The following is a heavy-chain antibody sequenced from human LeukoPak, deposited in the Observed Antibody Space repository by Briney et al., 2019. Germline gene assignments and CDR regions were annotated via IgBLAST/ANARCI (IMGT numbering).Heavy chain of an antibody. J-gene: IGHJ5*02. CDR1: GYTFTSYD. CDR2: INPNSGGT. Sequence: ASVKVSCKASGYTFTSYDINWVRQAPGQGLEWMGWINPNSGGTNYAQKFQGRVTMTRDTSISTAYMELSRLRSDDTAVYYCARQGSTSRLMVDPWGQGTLVTVSS. V-gene: IGHV1-2*02. D-gene: IGHD2-2*01. CDR3: ARQGSTSRLMVDP.